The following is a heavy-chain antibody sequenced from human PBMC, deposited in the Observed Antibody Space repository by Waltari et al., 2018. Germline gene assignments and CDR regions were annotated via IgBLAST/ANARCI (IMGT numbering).Heavy chain of an antibody. CDR3: AKAFRGYSGSYFDS. D-gene: IGHD5-12*01. V-gene: IGHV3-23*01. Sequence: EVQILESGGAVVQHGGSLTLSCEASGFRFGGYGMNWVRQAPGKGLECVSGISGSGATAYYADSVRVRFTVSRDNNRNMLYLQMSSLRGEDTALYYCAKAFRGYSGSYFDSWGQGTLVTVSS. CDR1: GFRFGGYG. J-gene: IGHJ4*02. CDR2: ISGSGATA.